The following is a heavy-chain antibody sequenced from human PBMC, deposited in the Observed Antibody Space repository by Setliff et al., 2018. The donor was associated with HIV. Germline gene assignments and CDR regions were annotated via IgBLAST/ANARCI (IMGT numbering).Heavy chain of an antibody. J-gene: IGHJ4*02. CDR3: ARSPGMFDY. CDR1: GFAFSGHQ. V-gene: IGHV3-7*03. Sequence: PGGSLRLSCAASGFAFSGHQMSWVRQAPGKGLEWVAKIKQDGSEKYHADSVKGRFTISRDNSKNTVYLQMTSLRAEDTAVYYCARSPGMFDYWGQGTPVTVSS. D-gene: IGHD1-1*01. CDR2: IKQDGSEK.